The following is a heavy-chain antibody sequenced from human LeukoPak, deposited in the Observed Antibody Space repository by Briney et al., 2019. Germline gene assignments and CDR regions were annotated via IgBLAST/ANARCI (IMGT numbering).Heavy chain of an antibody. Sequence: SETLSLTCTVSGGSISSYYWSWIRQPAGKGLEWIGRIYTSGSTNYNPSLKSRVTISVDKSKNQFSLTLSSVTAADTAVYYCARGAAAAGTDYWGQGTLVTVSS. J-gene: IGHJ4*02. V-gene: IGHV4-4*07. CDR3: ARGAAAAGTDY. CDR2: IYTSGST. CDR1: GGSISSYY. D-gene: IGHD6-13*01.